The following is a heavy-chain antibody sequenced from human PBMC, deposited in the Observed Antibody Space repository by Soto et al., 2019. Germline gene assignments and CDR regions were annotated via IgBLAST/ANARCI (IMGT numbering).Heavy chain of an antibody. Sequence: SEPLSLTCTVSGGSISSGDYYWSWIRQPPGKGLEWIGYIYYSGSTYYNPSLKSRVTISVDTSKNQFPLKLSSVTAADTAVYYCARVIDILTVPWFDPWGQGTLVTVSS. D-gene: IGHD3-9*01. J-gene: IGHJ5*02. CDR3: ARVIDILTVPWFDP. CDR2: IYYSGST. CDR1: GGSISSGDYY. V-gene: IGHV4-30-4*01.